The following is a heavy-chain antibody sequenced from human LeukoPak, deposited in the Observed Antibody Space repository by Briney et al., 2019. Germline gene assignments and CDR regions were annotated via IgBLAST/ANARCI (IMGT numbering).Heavy chain of an antibody. V-gene: IGHV3-9*01. CDR3: ARETEPFAHGPFDY. J-gene: IGHJ4*02. D-gene: IGHD1-1*01. Sequence: AGGSLRLSCAASGFTFDDYAMHWVRQAPGKGLEWVSGISWNSGSIGYADSVKGRFTISRDNAKNSLYLQMNSLRAEDTALYYCARETEPFAHGPFDYWGQGTLVTVSS. CDR1: GFTFDDYA. CDR2: ISWNSGSI.